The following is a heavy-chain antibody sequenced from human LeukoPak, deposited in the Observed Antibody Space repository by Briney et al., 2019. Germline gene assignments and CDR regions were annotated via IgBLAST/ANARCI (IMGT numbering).Heavy chain of an antibody. V-gene: IGHV4-59*11. CDR3: ARAPQGAFDI. Sequence: PSETLSLTCTVSGGSISSHYWSWIRQPPAQGLEWIGYVHSSGGADYNPSLNSRVTMSVDTSKNQFSLKLSSVTAADTAVYYCARAPQGAFDIWGQGTMVTVSS. J-gene: IGHJ3*02. CDR2: VHSSGGA. CDR1: GGSISSHY.